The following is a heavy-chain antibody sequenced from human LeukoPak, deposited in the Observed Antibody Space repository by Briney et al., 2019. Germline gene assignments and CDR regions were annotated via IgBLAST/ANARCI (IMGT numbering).Heavy chain of an antibody. CDR2: ISSSGSTR. V-gene: IGHV3-48*03. Sequence: GGSLRLSCAASGFTFSSYEMNWVRQAPGKGLEWVSYISSSGSTRYYADPVKGRFTISRDNAKNSLYLQMNSLRAEDTAVYYCARVQTTVTTLGYWGEGTLVTVSS. D-gene: IGHD4-17*01. CDR3: ARVQTTVTTLGY. CDR1: GFTFSSYE. J-gene: IGHJ4*02.